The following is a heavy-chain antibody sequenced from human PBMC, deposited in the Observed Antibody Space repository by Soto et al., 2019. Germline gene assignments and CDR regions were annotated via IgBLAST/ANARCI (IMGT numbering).Heavy chain of an antibody. Sequence: PSETLSLTCTVSGGSISSYYWSWIRQPTGKGLEWIGYIYYSGSNNYNPSLKSRVTISVDTSKNQFSLKLSSVTTADTAVYYCAREYGGNSDFDYWGQGTLVTVSS. CDR2: IYYSGSN. V-gene: IGHV4-59*01. CDR1: GGSISSYY. CDR3: AREYGGNSDFDY. J-gene: IGHJ4*02. D-gene: IGHD2-21*02.